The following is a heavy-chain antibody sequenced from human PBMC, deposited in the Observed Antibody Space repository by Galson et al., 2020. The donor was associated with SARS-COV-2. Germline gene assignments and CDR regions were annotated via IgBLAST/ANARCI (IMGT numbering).Heavy chain of an antibody. D-gene: IGHD5-12*01. V-gene: IGHV3-15*01. CDR1: GFSFTNAW. Sequence: GGSLRLSCAASGFSFTNAWMSWFRKAPGKGLEWVGRIKSKTDGGTTDYAAHVKGRFTISRDDSRNTLYVQMDSPKTEDTAVYYCTAPAAGYDLWGGGYCGQGTLVIVSS. J-gene: IGHJ4*02. CDR2: IKSKTDGGTT. CDR3: TAPAAGYDLWGGGY.